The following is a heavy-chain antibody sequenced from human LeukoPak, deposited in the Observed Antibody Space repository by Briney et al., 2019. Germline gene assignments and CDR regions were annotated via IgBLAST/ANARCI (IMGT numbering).Heavy chain of an antibody. CDR1: GGSISSYY. J-gene: IGHJ4*02. D-gene: IGHD2-15*01. V-gene: IGHV4-59*01. CDR3: AREPLYCSGGSCYSVFDY. CDR2: IYYSGST. Sequence: SETLSLTCTVSGGSISSYYWSWIRQPPGKGLEWIGHIYYSGSTNYNPSLKSRVTISVDTSKNQFSLKLSSVTAADTAVYYCAREPLYCSGGSCYSVFDYWGQGTLVTVSS.